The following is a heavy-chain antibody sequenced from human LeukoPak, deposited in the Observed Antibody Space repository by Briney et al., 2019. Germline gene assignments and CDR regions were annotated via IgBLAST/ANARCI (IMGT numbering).Heavy chain of an antibody. CDR3: ARRCGYHLSSCGPIDY. V-gene: IGHV1-18*01. J-gene: IGHJ4*02. Sequence: GASVKVSCKASGYTFTSYGISWVRQAPGQGLEWMGWISAYNGNTNYAHNLQGRVTTTTDTSTSTAYMELRSLRSDDTAVYYCARRCGYHLSSCGPIDYWGQGTLVTVSS. D-gene: IGHD3-22*01. CDR2: ISAYNGNT. CDR1: GYTFTSYG.